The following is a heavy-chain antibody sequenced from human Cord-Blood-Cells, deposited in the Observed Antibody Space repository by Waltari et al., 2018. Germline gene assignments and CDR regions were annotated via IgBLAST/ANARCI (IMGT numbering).Heavy chain of an antibody. Sequence: QVQLVQSGAEVKKPGFSVKVSCKASGGAFSSEAISRVRPAPAHALQRMGGIIPICGTANYAQEFQGRVTITADESTSTAYMELSSLRSEDTAVYYCARVGEPYYDILTGYPNWFDPWGQGTLVTVSS. CDR2: IIPICGTA. J-gene: IGHJ5*02. V-gene: IGHV1-69*01. CDR3: ARVGEPYYDILTGYPNWFDP. D-gene: IGHD3-9*01. CDR1: GGAFSSEA.